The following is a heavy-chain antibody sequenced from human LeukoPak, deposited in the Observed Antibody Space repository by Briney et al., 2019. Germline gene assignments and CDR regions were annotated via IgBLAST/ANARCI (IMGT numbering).Heavy chain of an antibody. Sequence: PSETLSLTCTVSGGSMNSYYWSWIRQPPGKGLEWIGYIYYSGSTNYNPSLKSRVTISVDTSKNQFSLKLSSVTAADTAVYYCARVPPVPPFDPWGQGTLVTVSS. CDR3: ARVPPVPPFDP. CDR2: IYYSGST. J-gene: IGHJ5*02. V-gene: IGHV4-59*01. CDR1: GGSMNSYY.